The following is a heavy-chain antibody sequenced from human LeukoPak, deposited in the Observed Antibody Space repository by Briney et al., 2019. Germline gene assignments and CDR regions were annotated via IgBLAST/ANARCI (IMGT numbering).Heavy chain of an antibody. J-gene: IGHJ4*02. CDR1: GGSMNTFY. V-gene: IGHV4-4*07. Sequence: SETLSLTCSVSGGSMNTFYWTWIRQPAGKGLEWIGRVYTSGFTKYNPSFRSRVSMSVDTSKKQLSLMLTSLTAADTAVYYCGRETLVGTTNYFDYWGQGALVTVSS. D-gene: IGHD1-14*01. CDR2: VYTSGFT. CDR3: GRETLVGTTNYFDY.